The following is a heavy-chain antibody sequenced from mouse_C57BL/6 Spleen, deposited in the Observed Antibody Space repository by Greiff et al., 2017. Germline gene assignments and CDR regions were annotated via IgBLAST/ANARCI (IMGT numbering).Heavy chain of an antibody. V-gene: IGHV3-8*01. Sequence: VQLKQSGPGLAKPSQTLSLTCSVTGYSITSDYWNWIRKFPGNKLEYMGYISYSGSTYYNPSLKSRISITRDTSKNQYYLQLNSVTTEDTATYYCARQGPYYYGSSPDWYFDVWGTGTTVTVSS. D-gene: IGHD1-1*01. CDR1: GYSITSDY. CDR3: ARQGPYYYGSSPDWYFDV. CDR2: ISYSGST. J-gene: IGHJ1*03.